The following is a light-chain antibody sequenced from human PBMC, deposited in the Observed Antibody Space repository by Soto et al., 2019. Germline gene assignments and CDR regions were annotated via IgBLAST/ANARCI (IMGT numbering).Light chain of an antibody. CDR2: DVT. J-gene: IGLJ2*01. Sequence: QSVLTQPRSASGSPGQSVTISCTGTSSDVGGYNYVSWYQQHPGQAPKLMIYDVTKRPSGVPDRFSGSKSGNSASLSISGLQSEDEADYYCASYEDGYNPLLFGGGTKLTVL. CDR3: ASYEDGYNPLL. CDR1: SSDVGGYNY. V-gene: IGLV2-11*01.